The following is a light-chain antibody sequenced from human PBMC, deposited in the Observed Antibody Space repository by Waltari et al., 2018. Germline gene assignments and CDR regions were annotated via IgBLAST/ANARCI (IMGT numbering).Light chain of an antibody. CDR2: WAS. CDR1: SVLNSSNNKDY. J-gene: IGKJ4*01. CDR3: QQYYGTPLT. Sequence: SVLNSSNNKDYLAWYQQKPVQPPKLLIYWASTRESGVPDRFRGSGSETEFTLTISSLQAEDVAVYYCQQYYGTPLTFGGGTKVEVK. V-gene: IGKV4-1*01.